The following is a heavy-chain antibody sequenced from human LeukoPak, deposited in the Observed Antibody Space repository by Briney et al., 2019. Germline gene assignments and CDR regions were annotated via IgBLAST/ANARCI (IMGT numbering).Heavy chain of an antibody. Sequence: SETLSLTCTVSGGSISRNYWSWIRRPPGKGLEWIGYIYYSGSTNYNPSLKSRVTISVDTSKNQFSLNLSSVTAADTAVYYCARFPNWGFDPWGQGTLVTVSS. CDR1: GGSISRNY. CDR2: IYYSGST. V-gene: IGHV4-59*08. J-gene: IGHJ5*02. CDR3: ARFPNWGFDP. D-gene: IGHD3-16*01.